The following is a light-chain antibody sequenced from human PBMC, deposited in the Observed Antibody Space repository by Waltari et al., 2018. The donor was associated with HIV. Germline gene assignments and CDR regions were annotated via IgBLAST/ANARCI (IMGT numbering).Light chain of an antibody. J-gene: IGKJ2*01. CDR2: GAS. V-gene: IGKV3-20*01. CDR3: QQYGSSPPT. CDR1: QSVSSSY. Sequence: ELVLTQSPGTLSLSPGERATLSCRASQSVSSSYLAWYQQKPGQAPRLLIYGASSRATGSPDRFSGSGSGTDFTLTISRLEPEDCAVYFCQQYGSSPPTFGQGTNLEIK.